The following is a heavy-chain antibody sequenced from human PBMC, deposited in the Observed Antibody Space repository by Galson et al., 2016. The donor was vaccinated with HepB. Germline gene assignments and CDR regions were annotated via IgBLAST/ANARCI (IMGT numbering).Heavy chain of an antibody. CDR1: GYTFTSYG. Sequence: SVKVSCKATGYTFTSYGISWVGQAPGQGLEWMGWISVHNGKTNYAQRLQGRVTMTTDTSTSTAYMELRGLRSEDTAVYYCARDWYDWDHRHGMDVWGQGTTVTVSS. CDR3: ARDWYDWDHRHGMDV. CDR2: ISVHNGKT. J-gene: IGHJ6*02. V-gene: IGHV1-18*01. D-gene: IGHD1-1*01.